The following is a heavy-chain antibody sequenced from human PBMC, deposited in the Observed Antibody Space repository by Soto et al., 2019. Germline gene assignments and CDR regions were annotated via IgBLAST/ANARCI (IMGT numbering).Heavy chain of an antibody. Sequence: GGSLRLSCAASGFTFSSYGMHWVRQAPGKGLEWVAVIWYDGSNKYYADSVKGRFTISRDNSKNTLYLQMNSLRAEDTAVYYCARDGQLVATRNFDYWGQGTLVTVSS. CDR2: IWYDGSNK. V-gene: IGHV3-33*01. J-gene: IGHJ4*02. CDR1: GFTFSSYG. D-gene: IGHD5-12*01. CDR3: ARDGQLVATRNFDY.